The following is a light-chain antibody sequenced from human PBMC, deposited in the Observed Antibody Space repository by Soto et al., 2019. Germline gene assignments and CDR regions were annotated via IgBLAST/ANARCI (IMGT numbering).Light chain of an antibody. CDR3: CSFTSITTYV. Sequence: QSVLTQPASVSGSLGQSITISCTGTSSDVGAYNYVSWYQQQPGKAPKLMISEVSNRPSGVSNRFSGSKSGNTASLIISGLQAEDEAEYYCCSFTSITTYVFGTGTKSPS. V-gene: IGLV2-14*01. CDR2: EVS. CDR1: SSDVGAYNY. J-gene: IGLJ1*01.